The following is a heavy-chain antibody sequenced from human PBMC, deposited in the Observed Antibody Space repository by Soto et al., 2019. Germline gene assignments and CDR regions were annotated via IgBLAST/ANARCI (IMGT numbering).Heavy chain of an antibody. CDR1: GYSISSSNW. CDR2: IYYSGST. CDR3: AIIRALEPTKNWFDP. V-gene: IGHV4-28*01. J-gene: IGHJ5*02. D-gene: IGHD3-10*01. Sequence: PSETLSLTCAVSGYSISSSNWWGWIRQPPGKGLEWIGYIYYSGSTYYNPSLKSRVTMSVDTSKNQFSLKLSSVTAVDTAVYYCAIIRALEPTKNWFDPWGQGTLVTVSS.